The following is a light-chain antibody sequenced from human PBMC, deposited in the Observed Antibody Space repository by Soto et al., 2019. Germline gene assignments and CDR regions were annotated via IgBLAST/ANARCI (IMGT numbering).Light chain of an antibody. Sequence: QSVLTQPASVSGSPGQSITISCTGTSSDVGGYNYVSWYQQHPGKAPKLMIYDVNSRPSGVSDRFSGSKSGNTASLTISGLQAEDEADYFCSSYTSSNTLYVLGAGTKLTVL. CDR1: SSDVGGYNY. CDR3: SSYTSSNTLYV. J-gene: IGLJ1*01. CDR2: DVN. V-gene: IGLV2-14*01.